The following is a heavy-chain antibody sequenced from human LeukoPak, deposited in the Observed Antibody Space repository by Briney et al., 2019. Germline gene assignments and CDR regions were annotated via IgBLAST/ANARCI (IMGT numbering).Heavy chain of an antibody. D-gene: IGHD3/OR15-3a*01. CDR3: AIDFWTGHDY. J-gene: IGHJ4*02. Sequence: PGGSLRLSRVASGFTFSSVSMHWVRQAPGKGLEWVSYISYSSSLIYYADSVKGRFTISRDNAKNSLYLQMNSLRAEDTAVYYCAIDFWTGHDYWGQGALVTVSS. CDR2: ISYSSSLI. CDR1: GFTFSSVS. V-gene: IGHV3-48*01.